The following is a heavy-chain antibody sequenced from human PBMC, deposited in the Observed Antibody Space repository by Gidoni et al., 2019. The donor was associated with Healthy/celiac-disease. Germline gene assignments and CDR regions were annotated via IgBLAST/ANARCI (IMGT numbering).Heavy chain of an antibody. V-gene: IGHV4-59*01. J-gene: IGHJ4*02. Sequence: QVQLQESGPGLVKPSQTLSLTCTVSGGSISSYSCSWIRQPPGKGLEWIGYIYYSGSTNYNPSLKSRVTISVDTSKNQFSLKLSSVTAADTAVYYCAREEYDGSGSYNMRGYYFDYWGQGTLVTVSS. CDR2: IYYSGST. CDR3: AREEYDGSGSYNMRGYYFDY. D-gene: IGHD3-10*01. CDR1: GGSISSYS.